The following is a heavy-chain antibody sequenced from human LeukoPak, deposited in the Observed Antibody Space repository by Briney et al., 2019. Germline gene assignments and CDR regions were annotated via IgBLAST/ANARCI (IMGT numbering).Heavy chain of an antibody. V-gene: IGHV3-33*01. CDR1: GFTFSSYG. Sequence: GGSLRLSCAASGFTFSSYGMHWVRQAPGKGLEWVAVIWYDGSNKYYADSVKGRFTISRDNSKNTLYLQMNSLRAEDTAVYYCARVRSDGYCSSTSCYILRNYYYGMDVWGQGTTVTVSS. J-gene: IGHJ6*02. D-gene: IGHD2-2*02. CDR3: ARVRSDGYCSSTSCYILRNYYYGMDV. CDR2: IWYDGSNK.